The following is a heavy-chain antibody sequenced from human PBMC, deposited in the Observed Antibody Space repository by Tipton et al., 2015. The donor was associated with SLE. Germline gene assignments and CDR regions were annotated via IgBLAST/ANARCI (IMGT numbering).Heavy chain of an antibody. CDR1: GFTFSSYA. D-gene: IGHD3-9*01. CDR2: IYSGGST. V-gene: IGHV3-23*03. Sequence: GSLRLSCAASGFTFSSYAMSWVRQAPGKGLEWVSVIYSGGSTYYADSVKGRFTISRDNSKNTLYLQMNSLRAEDTAVYYCAKDGCDILTGYYAVIDYWGQGTLVTVSS. CDR3: AKDGCDILTGYYAVIDY. J-gene: IGHJ4*02.